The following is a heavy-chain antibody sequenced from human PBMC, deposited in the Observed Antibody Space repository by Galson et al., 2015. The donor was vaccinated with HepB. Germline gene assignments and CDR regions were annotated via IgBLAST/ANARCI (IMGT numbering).Heavy chain of an antibody. Sequence: ETLSLTCAVYGGSFSGYYWSWIRQPPGKGLEWIGEINHSGSTNYNPSLKSRVTISVDTSKNQFSLKLSSVTAADTAVYYCARSQSGYFDYWGQGTLVTVSS. CDR1: GGSFSGYY. V-gene: IGHV4-34*01. CDR3: ARSQSGYFDY. D-gene: IGHD3-3*01. CDR2: INHSGST. J-gene: IGHJ4*02.